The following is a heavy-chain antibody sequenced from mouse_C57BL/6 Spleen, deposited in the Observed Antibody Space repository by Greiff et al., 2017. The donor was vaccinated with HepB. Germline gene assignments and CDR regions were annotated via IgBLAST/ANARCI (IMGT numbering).Heavy chain of an antibody. J-gene: IGHJ3*01. Sequence: QVQLQQPGAELVKPGASVKLSCKASGYTFTSYWMHWVKQRPGQGLEWIGMIHPNSGSTNYNEKFKSKATLTVDKSSSTAYMQLSSRTSEDSAVYYCARGRDYGSSYSWFAYWGQGTLVTVSA. CDR3: ARGRDYGSSYSWFAY. CDR2: IHPNSGST. V-gene: IGHV1-64*01. CDR1: GYTFTSYW. D-gene: IGHD1-1*01.